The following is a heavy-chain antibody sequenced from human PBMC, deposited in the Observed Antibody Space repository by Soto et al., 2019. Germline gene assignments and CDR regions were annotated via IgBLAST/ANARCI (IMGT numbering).Heavy chain of an antibody. V-gene: IGHV4-34*01. J-gene: IGHJ5*02. CDR3: ARDLYNGNWFDP. D-gene: IGHD1-20*01. CDR1: GGSFSGYY. CDR2: INHSGST. Sequence: SETLSLTCAVYGGSFSGYYWTWIRQPPGTGLEWIGEINHSGSTNYNPSLKSLVTISVDTSKNQFSLKLSSVTAADTAVYYCARDLYNGNWFDPWGQGTLVTVSS.